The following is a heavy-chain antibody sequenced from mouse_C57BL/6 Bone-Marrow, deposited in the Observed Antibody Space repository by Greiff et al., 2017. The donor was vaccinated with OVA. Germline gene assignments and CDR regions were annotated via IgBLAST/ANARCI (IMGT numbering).Heavy chain of an antibody. CDR1: GFTFSDYG. CDR3: ARLIYYDYDWFAY. D-gene: IGHD2-4*01. V-gene: IGHV5-15*04. Sequence: EVKLVESGGGLVQPGGSLKLSCAASGFTFSDYGMAWVRQAPRKGPEWVAFISNLAYSIYYADTVTGRFTISRENAKNTLYLEMSSLRSEDTAMYYCARLIYYDYDWFAYWGQGTLVTVSA. J-gene: IGHJ3*01. CDR2: ISNLAYSI.